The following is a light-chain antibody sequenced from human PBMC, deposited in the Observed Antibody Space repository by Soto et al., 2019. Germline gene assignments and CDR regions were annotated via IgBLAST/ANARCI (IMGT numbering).Light chain of an antibody. CDR2: ATS. V-gene: IGKV3-20*01. J-gene: IGKJ1*01. CDR1: QSVSSSY. CDR3: QQYGSSPRT. Sequence: EIVLTQSPGTLSLSPGERATLSCRASQSVSSSYLAWYQQKPGQAPRLLIYATSTRATGIPDRFSGSGSGTDFTLTISRLEPEDFAVYYCQQYGSSPRTLGQGTKVDIK.